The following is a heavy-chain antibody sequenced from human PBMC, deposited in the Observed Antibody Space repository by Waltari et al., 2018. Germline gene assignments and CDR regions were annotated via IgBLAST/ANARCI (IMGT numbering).Heavy chain of an antibody. J-gene: IGHJ4*02. CDR1: GFTFSTYW. Sequence: EVQLVESGGGLVQPGGSLRLSCGASGFTFSTYWMTWVRQAPGKGQEWVANIKKDGGEKNYVDSVKGRFTISRDNAKNSLYLQMNSLRTEDTAVYHCTTGGPYTSGTYWGQGTLVTVSS. CDR3: TTGGPYTSGTY. V-gene: IGHV3-7*03. CDR2: IKKDGGEK. D-gene: IGHD6-19*01.